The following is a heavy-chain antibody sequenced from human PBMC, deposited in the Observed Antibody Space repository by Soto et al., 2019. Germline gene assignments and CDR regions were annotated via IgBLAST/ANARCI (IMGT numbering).Heavy chain of an antibody. CDR2: ISGYNGNS. V-gene: IGHV1-18*01. CDR1: GYTFSNFG. J-gene: IGHJ4*02. CDR3: ARGYGDARDH. Sequence: QVHLVQSGAEVKKPGASVKVSCKTSGYTFSNFGISWVRQAPGQGFEWLGWISGYNGNSKYAQKFQGRVTMTTDTSTSTCYLELRSLNSDDSAVYYCARGYGDARDHWGQGTLVTVSS. D-gene: IGHD4-17*01.